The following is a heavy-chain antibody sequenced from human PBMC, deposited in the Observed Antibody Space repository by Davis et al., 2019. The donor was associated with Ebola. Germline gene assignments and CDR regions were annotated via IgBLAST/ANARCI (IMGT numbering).Heavy chain of an antibody. CDR2: IIPIFGTA. D-gene: IGHD2-15*01. J-gene: IGHJ4*02. CDR3: ARDASCSGGSCNDY. V-gene: IGHV1-69*13. Sequence: AASAKVSCKASGGNFSKYAINWVRQAPGQGLEWMGGIIPIFGTANYAQRFQGRVTITADESTSTAYMELSSLRSEDTALYYCARDASCSGGSCNDYWGQGTLVTVSS. CDR1: GGNFSKYA.